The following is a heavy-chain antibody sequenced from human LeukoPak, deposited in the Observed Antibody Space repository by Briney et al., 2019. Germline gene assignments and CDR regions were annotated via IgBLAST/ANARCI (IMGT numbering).Heavy chain of an antibody. D-gene: IGHD3-22*01. V-gene: IGHV4-4*07. CDR3: ARDLGYYDTDY. CDR1: GGSISSYY. CDR2: IYTSGST. Sequence: SETLSLTCTVSGGSISSYYWSWIRQPAGKGLEWIGRIYTSGSTNYNPSLKSRVTISVDKSKSQFSLKLSSVTAADTAVYYCARDLGYYDTDYWGQGTLVTVSS. J-gene: IGHJ4*02.